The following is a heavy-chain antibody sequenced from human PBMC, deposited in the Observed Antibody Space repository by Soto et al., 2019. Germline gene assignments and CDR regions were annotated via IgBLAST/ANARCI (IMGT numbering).Heavy chain of an antibody. V-gene: IGHV4-31*03. Sequence: SETLSLTCTVSGGSISSGGYYWSWIRQHPGTGLEWIGYIYYSGSTYYNPSLKSRVTISVDTSKNQFSLKLSSVTGADTAVYYCARDVGYDILTGYPVGAFDIWGQGTMVTVSS. J-gene: IGHJ3*02. D-gene: IGHD3-9*01. CDR2: IYYSGST. CDR1: GGSISSGGYY. CDR3: ARDVGYDILTGYPVGAFDI.